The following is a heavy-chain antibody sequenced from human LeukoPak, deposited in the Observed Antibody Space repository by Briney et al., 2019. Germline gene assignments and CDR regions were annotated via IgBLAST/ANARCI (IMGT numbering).Heavy chain of an antibody. V-gene: IGHV1-2*02. CDR3: ARGWAYYYDSSGHYYFDY. Sequence: GASVKVSCKASGYTFTGYYMHWVRQAPGQGLESMGWINPNSGGTNYAQKFQGRVTMTRDTSISTAYMELSRLRSDDTAVYYCARGWAYYYDSSGHYYFDYWGQGTLVTVSS. CDR1: GYTFTGYY. J-gene: IGHJ4*02. D-gene: IGHD3-22*01. CDR2: INPNSGGT.